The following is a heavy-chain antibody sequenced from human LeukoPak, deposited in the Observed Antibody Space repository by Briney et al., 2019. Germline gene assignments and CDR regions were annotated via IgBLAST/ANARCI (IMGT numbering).Heavy chain of an antibody. Sequence: PSETLSLTCAVYVDSFSDHYWTWIRQPLGKGLEWIGEIHHSGSTNYRLSLKSRVSISVDRSKNQFSLKLTSVTAADTAVYYCARSPATSWPNLDYWGQGTLVTVSS. CDR1: VDSFSDHY. D-gene: IGHD2-2*01. V-gene: IGHV4-34*01. CDR3: ARSPATSWPNLDY. J-gene: IGHJ4*02. CDR2: IHHSGST.